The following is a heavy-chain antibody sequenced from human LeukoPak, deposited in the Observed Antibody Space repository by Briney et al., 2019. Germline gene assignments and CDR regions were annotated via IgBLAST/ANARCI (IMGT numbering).Heavy chain of an antibody. D-gene: IGHD3-3*01. CDR3: ARGAAGITIFGVVINYMDV. V-gene: IGHV1-46*01. CDR2: INPSGGST. CDR1: GYTFTSYY. Sequence: ASVKVSCKASGYTFTSYYMHWVRQAPGQGLEWMGIINPSGGSTSYAQKFRGRVTMTRDMSTSTVYMELSSLRSEDTAVYYCARGAAGITIFGVVINYMDVWGKGTTVTVSS. J-gene: IGHJ6*03.